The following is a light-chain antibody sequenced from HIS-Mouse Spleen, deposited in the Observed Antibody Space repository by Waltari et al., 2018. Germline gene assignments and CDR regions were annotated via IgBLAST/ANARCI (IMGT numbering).Light chain of an antibody. CDR1: SSNIGSKS. V-gene: IGLV1-47*01. J-gene: IGLJ3*02. CDR3: AAWDDSLSGPV. Sequence: QSVLTQPPSASGTPGQRVTISCSGSSSNIGSKSVYCYQQLPGTAPKLLIYRNNQRHSGVPDRFSGSKSGTSASLAISGLRSEDEADYYCAAWDDSLSGPVFGGGTKLTVL. CDR2: RNN.